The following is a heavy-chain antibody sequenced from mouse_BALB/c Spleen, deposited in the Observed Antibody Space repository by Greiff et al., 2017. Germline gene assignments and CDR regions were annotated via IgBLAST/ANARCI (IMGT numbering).Heavy chain of an antibody. CDR3: ARGEVRRFAY. D-gene: IGHD2-14*01. CDR2: ISSGGGST. CDR1: GFAFSSYD. Sequence: EVQRVESGGGLVKPGGSLKLSCAASGFAFSSYDMSWVRQTPEKRLEWVAYISSGGGSTYYPDTVKGRFTISRDNAKNTLYLQMSSLKSEDTAMYYCARGEVRRFAYWGQGTLVTVSA. J-gene: IGHJ3*01. V-gene: IGHV5-12-1*01.